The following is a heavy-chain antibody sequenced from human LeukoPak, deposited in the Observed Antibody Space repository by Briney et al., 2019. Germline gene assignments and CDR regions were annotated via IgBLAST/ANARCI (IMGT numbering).Heavy chain of an antibody. D-gene: IGHD5-18*01. CDR1: GFTFSSYS. Sequence: PGGSLRLSCAASGFTFSSYSMNWVRQAPGKGLEWVSYISSSSSTIYYADAVKGRFTIARDNAKNSLYLQMNSLRAEDTAVYYCAASSLRGYSYGYFDCWGQGTLLTVSS. V-gene: IGHV3-48*01. J-gene: IGHJ4*02. CDR3: AASSLRGYSYGYFDC. CDR2: ISSSSSTI.